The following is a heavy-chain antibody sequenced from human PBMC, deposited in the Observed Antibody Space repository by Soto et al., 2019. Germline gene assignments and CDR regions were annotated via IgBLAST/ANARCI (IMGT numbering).Heavy chain of an antibody. CDR1: GFTFNTYA. CDR2: ISDSGGRT. D-gene: IGHD6-19*01. CDR3: AKELVNSGWTYFDC. V-gene: IGHV3-23*01. Sequence: EVQLLESGGGLVQPGGSLRLSCAASGFTFNTYAMSWVRQAPGKGLEWVSAISDSGGRTYYADSVKGRFTISRDNSKNTLYVQMNSLRAEDTAVYFCAKELVNSGWTYFDCWGQGTLVTVSS. J-gene: IGHJ4*02.